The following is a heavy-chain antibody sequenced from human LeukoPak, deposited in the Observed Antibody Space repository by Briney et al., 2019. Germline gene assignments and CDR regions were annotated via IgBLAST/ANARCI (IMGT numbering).Heavy chain of an antibody. CDR2: ISGSDGST. Sequence: AISGSDGSTYYAHSVKGRFTISRDNSKNTLYLQMNSLRAEDTAIYSCAKGSSSNIAARLNYWGQGTLVTVSS. J-gene: IGHJ4*02. D-gene: IGHD6-6*01. CDR3: AKGSSSNIAARLNY. V-gene: IGHV3-23*01.